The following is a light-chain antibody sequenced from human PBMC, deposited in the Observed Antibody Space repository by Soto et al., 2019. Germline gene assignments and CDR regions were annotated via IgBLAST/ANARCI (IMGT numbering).Light chain of an antibody. V-gene: IGKV3-15*01. CDR1: QSVSSN. J-gene: IGKJ1*01. CDR2: GAS. CDR3: QQYNNWPRT. Sequence: EIVMTQSPATLSVSAGERATLSCRASQSVSSNLAWYQQKPGQAPRLLIYGASTRATGIPARFSGSGSGIEFTLTISSLQSEDFAVYYCQQYNNWPRTFGQGTKVEIK.